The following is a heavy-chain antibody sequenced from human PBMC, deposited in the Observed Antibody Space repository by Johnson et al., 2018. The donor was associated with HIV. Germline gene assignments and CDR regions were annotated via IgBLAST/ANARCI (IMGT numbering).Heavy chain of an antibody. V-gene: IGHV3-11*04. CDR3: ARSVNAGRPFDI. Sequence: QVQLVESGGGLVQPGGSLRLSCGASGFTFSDSYMNWIRQAPGKGLEWVSYISSSDSAIWYADSVTGRFTVSRDNAKNSLYLQMNSLRAEDTAVYYCARSVNAGRPFDIWGQGTLVTVSS. CDR2: ISSSDSAI. J-gene: IGHJ3*02. CDR1: GFTFSDSY. D-gene: IGHD2-8*01.